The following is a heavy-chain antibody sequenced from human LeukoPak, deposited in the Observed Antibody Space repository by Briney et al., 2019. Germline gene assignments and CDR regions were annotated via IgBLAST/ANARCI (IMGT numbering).Heavy chain of an antibody. J-gene: IGHJ5*02. CDR2: IIPILGIA. Sequence: ASVKVSCKASGGTFSSYAISWVRQAPGQGLEWMGRIIPILGIANYAQRFQGKVTITADKSTSTAYMELRSLRSDDTAVYYCARDGEQLVRAWYNWFDPWGQGTLVTVSS. CDR3: ARDGEQLVRAWYNWFDP. D-gene: IGHD6-13*01. CDR1: GGTFSSYA. V-gene: IGHV1-69*04.